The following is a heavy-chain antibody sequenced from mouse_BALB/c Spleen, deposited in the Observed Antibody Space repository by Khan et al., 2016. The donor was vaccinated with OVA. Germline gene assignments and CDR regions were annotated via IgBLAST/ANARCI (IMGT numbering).Heavy chain of an antibody. CDR2: ISYSGST. Sequence: EVQLVETGPGLVKPSQSLSLTCTVTGYSITSDYAWNWIRQFPGNKLEWMGYISYSGSTTYNPSLKSRISITRDTSKNQFFLQLNSVTTEDTATYYCARWFTYGGQGTLVTVSA. CDR1: GYSITSDYA. V-gene: IGHV3-2*02. CDR3: ARWFTY. J-gene: IGHJ3*01.